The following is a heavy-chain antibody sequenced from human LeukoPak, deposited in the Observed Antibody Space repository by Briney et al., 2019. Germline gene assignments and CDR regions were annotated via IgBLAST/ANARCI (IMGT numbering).Heavy chain of an antibody. D-gene: IGHD1-26*01. V-gene: IGHV1-18*01. J-gene: IGHJ4*02. CDR1: GYSFNSHH. CDR3: ARSLVGAAFDY. Sequence: ASVKVSCKTSGYSFNSHHVHWVRQAPGQGLEWMGWISAYNGNTNYAQKLQGRVTMTTDTSTSTAYMELRSLRSDDTAVYYCARSLVGAAFDYWGQGTLVTVSS. CDR2: ISAYNGNT.